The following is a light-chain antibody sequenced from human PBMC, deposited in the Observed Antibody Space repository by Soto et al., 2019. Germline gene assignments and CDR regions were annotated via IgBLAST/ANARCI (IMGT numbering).Light chain of an antibody. CDR2: GAS. V-gene: IGKV3-20*01. CDR1: QSVSSSY. J-gene: IGKJ3*01. Sequence: EIVLTQSPGTLSLSPGERATLSCRASQSVSSSYLAWYQQKPGQAPRLLIYGASSRATGIPDRFSGSGSGTDFTLTISRLEPEDFAVYYCQQYGSSPHTFGPGTKVYIK. CDR3: QQYGSSPHT.